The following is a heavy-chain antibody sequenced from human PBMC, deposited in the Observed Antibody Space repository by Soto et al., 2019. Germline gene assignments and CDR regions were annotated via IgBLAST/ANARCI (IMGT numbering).Heavy chain of an antibody. J-gene: IGHJ6*02. V-gene: IGHV3-33*01. CDR2: IWFVGGHI. Sequence: PGGSLRLSCAESGLNFSNYGMHWVRQSPDRGLEWVAVIWFVGGHIAYGESVKGRCTVARANSWSMLFLQMDNLGVDDTDVYYCARAMRKSGYYYSYGMDVWGQGTRESGSS. CDR3: ARAMRKSGYYYSYGMDV. CDR1: GLNFSNYG. D-gene: IGHD3-22*01.